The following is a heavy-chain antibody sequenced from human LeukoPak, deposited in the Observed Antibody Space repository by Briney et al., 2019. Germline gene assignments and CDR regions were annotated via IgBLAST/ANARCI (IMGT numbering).Heavy chain of an antibody. V-gene: IGHV3-74*03. CDR3: TRAGYSSGFDS. CDR2: INSDGYSI. J-gene: IGHJ5*01. Sequence: GGSLKLSCAASGFTFSGYWMHWVRQAPGKGLVWVSRINSDGYSITYADSVKGRFTISRDNAKNTLYLQMNSLIAEDTAVYFCTRAGYSSGFDSWGQGTLVTVSS. D-gene: IGHD6-19*01. CDR1: GFTFSGYW.